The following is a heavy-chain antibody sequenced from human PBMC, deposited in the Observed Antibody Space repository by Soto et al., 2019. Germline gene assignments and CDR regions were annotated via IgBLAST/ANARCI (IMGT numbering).Heavy chain of an antibody. D-gene: IGHD3-3*01. Sequence: LSLTCTVSGGSISSGGYYWSWIRQHPGKGLEWIGYIYYSGSTYYNPSLKSRVTISVDTSKNQFSLKLSSVTAADTAVYYCARVHYDFWSGYYRGDYGMDVWGQGTTVTVSS. CDR1: GGSISSGGYY. J-gene: IGHJ6*02. V-gene: IGHV4-31*03. CDR3: ARVHYDFWSGYYRGDYGMDV. CDR2: IYYSGST.